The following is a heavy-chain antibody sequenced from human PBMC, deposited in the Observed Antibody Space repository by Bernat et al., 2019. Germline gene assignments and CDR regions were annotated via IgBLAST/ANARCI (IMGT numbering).Heavy chain of an antibody. Sequence: QVQLVESGGGLVKPGGSLRLSCAASGFTFSDYYMSWIRQAPGKGLEWVSYISSSSSYTNVADSVKGRCTISRDNAKNSLYLQINILRAEDTAVYYCARVSQRRPNTRNSGYPRGWFDPWGQGTLVTVSS. CDR1: GFTFSDYY. J-gene: IGHJ5*02. CDR2: ISSSSSYT. CDR3: ARVSQRRPNTRNSGYPRGWFDP. D-gene: IGHD5-12*01. V-gene: IGHV3-11*05.